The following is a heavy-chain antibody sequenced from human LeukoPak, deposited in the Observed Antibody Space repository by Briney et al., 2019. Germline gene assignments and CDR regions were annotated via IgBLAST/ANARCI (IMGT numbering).Heavy chain of an antibody. Sequence: SETLSLTCSVSGGSVSIGTYYWSWLRQPPGTGLEWIGYIWNSGSTKYNPSLKSRVTISVDTSKNQFSLKLSSVTAADTAVYYCAREAAYYNSGSRPIDSWGQGTLVTVSS. D-gene: IGHD3-10*01. V-gene: IGHV4-61*01. CDR2: IWNSGST. CDR3: AREAAYYNSGSRPIDS. J-gene: IGHJ4*02. CDR1: GGSVSIGTYY.